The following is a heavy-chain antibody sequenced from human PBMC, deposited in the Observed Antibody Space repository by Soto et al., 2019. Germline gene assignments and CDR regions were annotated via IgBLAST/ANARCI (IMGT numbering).Heavy chain of an antibody. V-gene: IGHV4-59*05. D-gene: IGHD1-7*01. J-gene: IGHJ5*02. Sequence: SETLSLTCTVSGASISSYYWSWIRQPPGKGLEWIGSIYYSGSTYYNPSLKSRVTISVDTSKNQFSLKLSSVTAADTAVYYCARHLELRGSWFDPWGQGTLVTVSS. CDR1: GASISSYY. CDR2: IYYSGST. CDR3: ARHLELRGSWFDP.